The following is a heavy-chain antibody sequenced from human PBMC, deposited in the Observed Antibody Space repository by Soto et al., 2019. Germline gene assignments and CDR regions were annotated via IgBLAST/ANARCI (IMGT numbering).Heavy chain of an antibody. D-gene: IGHD5-12*01. V-gene: IGHV4-59*01. CDR2: IYYSGST. Sequence: PSETLSLTCTVSGGSISSYYWSWIRQPPGKGLEWIGYIYYSGSTNYNPSLKSRVTISVDTSKNQFSLKLSSVTAADTAVYYCARETRKYSGYPPNYYYYMDVWGKGTTVTVSS. CDR3: ARETRKYSGYPPNYYYYMDV. CDR1: GGSISSYY. J-gene: IGHJ6*03.